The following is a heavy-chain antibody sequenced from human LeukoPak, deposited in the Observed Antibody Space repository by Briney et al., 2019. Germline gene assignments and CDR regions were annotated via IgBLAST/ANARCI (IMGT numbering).Heavy chain of an antibody. CDR1: GGSISSGSYY. J-gene: IGHJ3*01. V-gene: IGHV4-61*01. CDR2: VYYTGST. D-gene: IGHD6-13*01. CDR3: ARISSSNWYNERGAFDV. Sequence: SETLSLTCTVSGGSISSGSYYWSWIRQPPGKGLEWIGFVYYTGSTNYSPSLKSRVTISVDTSKNQFSLKLRSVTAADTAVYYCARISSSNWYNERGAFDVWGQGTMVTVSS.